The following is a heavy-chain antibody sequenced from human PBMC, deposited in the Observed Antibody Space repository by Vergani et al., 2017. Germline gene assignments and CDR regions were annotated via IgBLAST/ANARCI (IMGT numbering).Heavy chain of an antibody. CDR2: VFYGGRT. D-gene: IGHD2-21*01. CDR1: GGSISSGGYY. V-gene: IGHV4-39*01. J-gene: IGHJ4*02. CDR3: ARHISVVRPSSMTAFDY. Sequence: QVQLQESGPGLVKPSQTLSLTCTVSGGSISSGGYYWSWIRQPPGKTLEWIGTVFYGGRTSYNPSLKSRVTLSLDTSKKQISLHLTSVTAADTAVYYCARHISVVRPSSMTAFDYWGQGTLVTVSS.